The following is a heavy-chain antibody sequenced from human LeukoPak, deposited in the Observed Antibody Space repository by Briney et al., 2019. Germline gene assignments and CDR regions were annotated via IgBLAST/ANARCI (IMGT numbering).Heavy chain of an antibody. J-gene: IGHJ4*02. Sequence: PSETLSFTCAVYGGSFSGYYWSWIRQPPGKGLEWIGEINHSGSTNYNPSLKSRVTISVDTSKNQFSLKLSSVTAADTAVYYCARGRVAAAGTSTGPYYFDYWGQGTLVTVSS. D-gene: IGHD6-13*01. CDR1: GGSFSGYY. CDR2: INHSGST. CDR3: ARGRVAAAGTSTGPYYFDY. V-gene: IGHV4-34*01.